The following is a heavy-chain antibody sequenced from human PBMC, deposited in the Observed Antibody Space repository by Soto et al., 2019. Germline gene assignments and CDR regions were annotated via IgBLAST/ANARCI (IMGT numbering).Heavy chain of an antibody. Sequence: PSETLSLTCAVSGDPISSSKWWTWVRQTPGKGLEWIGKIDQNGITNYNPSLESRVTILKDNSKNQLSLKLTSVTAVDSAVYYCARLNRDYYYYGMDVWGRGATVTVSS. J-gene: IGHJ6*02. CDR2: IDQNGIT. CDR3: ARLNRDYYYYGMDV. CDR1: GDPISSSKW. V-gene: IGHV4-4*02.